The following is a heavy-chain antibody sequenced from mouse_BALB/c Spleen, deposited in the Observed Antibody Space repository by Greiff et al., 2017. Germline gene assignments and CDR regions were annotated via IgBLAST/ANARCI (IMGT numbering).Heavy chain of an antibody. V-gene: IGHV2-9*02. CDR2: IWAGGST. CDR3: ARERTTMITRGGFAY. J-gene: IGHJ3*01. D-gene: IGHD2-4*01. Sequence: VHLVESGPGLVAPSQSLSITCTVSGFSLTSYGVHWVRQPPGKGLEWLGVIWAGGSTNYNSALMSRLSISKDNSKSQVFLKMNSLQTDDTAMYYCARERTTMITRGGFAYWGQGTLVTVSA. CDR1: GFSLTSYG.